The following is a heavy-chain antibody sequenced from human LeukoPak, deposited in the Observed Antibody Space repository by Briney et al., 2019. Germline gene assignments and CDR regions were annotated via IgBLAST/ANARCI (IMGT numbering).Heavy chain of an antibody. J-gene: IGHJ4*02. CDR1: GFTFSHYW. V-gene: IGHV3-7*01. CDR3: ARDYRSSSGRSIDY. Sequence: GGSLRLSCAASGFTFSHYWMSWVRQAPGKGLEWEANIKQDGSEKYYVDSVKGRFTVSRDNAKNSLYLQMNNLRAEDTSVYYCARDYRSSSGRSIDYWGQGTLVTVSS. CDR2: IKQDGSEK. D-gene: IGHD6-6*01.